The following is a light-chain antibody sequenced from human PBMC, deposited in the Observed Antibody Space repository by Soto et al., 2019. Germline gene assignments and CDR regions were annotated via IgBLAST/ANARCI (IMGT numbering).Light chain of an antibody. CDR2: DAS. V-gene: IGKV3-11*01. CDR1: QSVRNY. J-gene: IGKJ1*01. CDR3: QQRSKMPLT. Sequence: EIVLTQSPATLSLSPGERATLSCRASQSVRNYLAWYQQKPGQAPRLLIYDASNRATGIPARFSGTGSGTDFNLTISSLEAEDFAVYYCQQRSKMPLTFGHGTKVDLK.